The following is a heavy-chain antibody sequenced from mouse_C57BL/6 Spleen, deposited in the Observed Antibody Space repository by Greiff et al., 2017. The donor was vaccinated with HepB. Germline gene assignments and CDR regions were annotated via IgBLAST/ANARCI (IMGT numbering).Heavy chain of an antibody. CDR3: TRDSGSSYGAMDY. CDR1: GFTFSSYA. J-gene: IGHJ4*01. Sequence: EVKVVESGEGLVKPGGSLKLSCAASGFTFSSYAMSWVRQTPEKRLEWVAYISSGGDYIYYADTVKGRFTISRDNARNTLYLQMSSLKSEDTAMYYCTRDSGSSYGAMDYWGQGTSVTVSS. CDR2: ISSGGDYI. D-gene: IGHD1-1*01. V-gene: IGHV5-9-1*02.